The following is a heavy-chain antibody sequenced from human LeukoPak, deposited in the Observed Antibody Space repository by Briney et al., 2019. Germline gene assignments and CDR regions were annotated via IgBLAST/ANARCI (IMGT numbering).Heavy chain of an antibody. V-gene: IGHV4-39*01. CDR1: GGSISSGGYY. D-gene: IGHD6-13*01. J-gene: IGHJ4*02. CDR3: ARHWDSSSWHY. Sequence: SETLSLTCTVSGGSISSGGYYWSWIRQPPGKGLEWIGSIYYSGSTYYNPSLKSRVTISVDTSKNQFSLKLSSVTAADTAVYYCARHWDSSSWHYWGQGTLVTVSS. CDR2: IYYSGST.